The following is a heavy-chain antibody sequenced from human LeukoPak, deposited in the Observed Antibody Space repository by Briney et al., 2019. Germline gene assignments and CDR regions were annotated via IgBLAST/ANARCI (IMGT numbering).Heavy chain of an antibody. CDR2: ISYDGSLK. Sequence: GRSLRLSCAASGFTFSDYAIHWVRQAPGKGLEWVAVISYDGSLKFSADSVKGRFTISRDNSKNTLYLQMNSLRAEDTTVYYCVKDMEYCGGDCYPDAFDIWGQGTMVTVSS. D-gene: IGHD2-21*02. CDR3: VKDMEYCGGDCYPDAFDI. J-gene: IGHJ3*02. CDR1: GFTFSDYA. V-gene: IGHV3-30-3*01.